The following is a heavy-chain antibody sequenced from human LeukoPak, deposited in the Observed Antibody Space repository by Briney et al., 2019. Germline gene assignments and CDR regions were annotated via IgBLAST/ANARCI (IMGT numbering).Heavy chain of an antibody. CDR2: ISSSGSTT. D-gene: IGHD3-10*01. Sequence: PGGSLRLSCAHSGFTFSSYEMNWVRPAPGEGLEWVSYISSSGSTTYYADSAKGRFTISRDNTKNSLYLQMNRLRAEATAVYYCARAPPWYYGSGSHYYYGMDVWGKGTTVTVSS. V-gene: IGHV3-48*03. CDR3: ARAPPWYYGSGSHYYYGMDV. J-gene: IGHJ6*04. CDR1: GFTFSSYE.